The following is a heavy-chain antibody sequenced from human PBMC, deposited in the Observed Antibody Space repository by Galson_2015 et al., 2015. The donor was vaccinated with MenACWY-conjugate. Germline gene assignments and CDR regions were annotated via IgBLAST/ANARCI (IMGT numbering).Heavy chain of an antibody. CDR3: ARVSLAGVAGHFDY. V-gene: IGHV3-66*02. D-gene: IGHD6-19*01. Sequence: SLRLSCAASGFAVSNYYMGWVRRAPGKGLEWVSIIYTSGIIYDADSVRGRFTISRDNRKNTLYLQMNSLRAEDTALYYCARVSLAGVAGHFDYWGQGALVTVSS. J-gene: IGHJ4*02. CDR1: GFAVSNYY. CDR2: IYTSGII.